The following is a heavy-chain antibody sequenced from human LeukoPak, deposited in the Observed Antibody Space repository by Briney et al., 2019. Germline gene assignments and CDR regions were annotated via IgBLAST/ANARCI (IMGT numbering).Heavy chain of an antibody. V-gene: IGHV3-23*01. CDR2: ISGSGGSA. D-gene: IGHD4-17*01. CDR1: GFTFSSNA. J-gene: IGHJ5*02. CDR3: AKDLGATVTTGWFDP. Sequence: GGSLRLSCAASGFTFSSNAMSWVRQAPGKGLEWVSAISGSGGSAFYADSVKGRFTISRDNSKNTLYLQMNSLRAEDTAVYYCAKDLGATVTTGWFDPWGQGTLVTVSS.